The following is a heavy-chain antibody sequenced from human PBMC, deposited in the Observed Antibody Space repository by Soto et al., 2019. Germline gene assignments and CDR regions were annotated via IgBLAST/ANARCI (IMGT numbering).Heavy chain of an antibody. CDR3: AKDQGSSWYEIDY. D-gene: IGHD6-13*01. Sequence: EVPLLESGGGLVQPGGSLRLSCSASGFTFSNYAVTWVRQAPGKGLEWVSTLSGSGGSTYYADSVKGRFTISRDISKNTLSLQMNSLRAEDTAVYYCAKDQGSSWYEIDYWGQGTLVTVSS. V-gene: IGHV3-23*01. CDR2: LSGSGGST. CDR1: GFTFSNYA. J-gene: IGHJ4*02.